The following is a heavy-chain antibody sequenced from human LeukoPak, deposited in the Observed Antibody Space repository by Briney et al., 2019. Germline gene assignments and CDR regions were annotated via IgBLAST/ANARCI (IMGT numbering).Heavy chain of an antibody. V-gene: IGHV4-30-2*01. CDR2: IYHSGST. CDR3: VSTRCSGGSCYLDY. D-gene: IGHD2-15*01. CDR1: GGSISSGGYS. Sequence: SQTLSLTCAVSGGSISSGGYSWSWIRQPPGKGLEWIGYIYHSGSTYYNPSLKSRVTISVDRSNNQFSLKLSSVTAAVTAVYYCVSTRCSGGSCYLDYWGQGTLVTVSS. J-gene: IGHJ4*02.